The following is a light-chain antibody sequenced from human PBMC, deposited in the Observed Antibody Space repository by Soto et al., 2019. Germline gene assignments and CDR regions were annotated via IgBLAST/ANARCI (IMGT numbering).Light chain of an antibody. V-gene: IGLV6-57*02. J-gene: IGLJ3*02. Sequence: NFMLTQPHSVSESPGKTVTISCTGSSGSIASHYVQWYQQRPGSAPTTVIYENNQRPSGVPGRFSASIDSSSNSASLTISVLKTEDEADYYCQSYDSNNQVFGGGTKLTVL. CDR3: QSYDSNNQV. CDR1: SGSIASHY. CDR2: ENN.